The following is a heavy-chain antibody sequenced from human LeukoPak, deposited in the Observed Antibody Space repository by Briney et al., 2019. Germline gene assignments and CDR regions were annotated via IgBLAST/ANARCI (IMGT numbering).Heavy chain of an antibody. CDR2: FDPEDGET. CDR1: GYTLTELS. V-gene: IGHV1-24*01. Sequence: ASVKVSCKVSGYTLTELSMHWVRQAPGKGLEWMGGFDPEDGETIYTQKFQGRVTMTEDTSTDTAYMELSSLRSEDTAVYYCAPVPPPYYYNSSGYYFVYFDYGAQEPRVTVPS. D-gene: IGHD3-22*01. CDR3: APVPPPYYYNSSGYYFVYFDY. J-gene: IGHJ4*02.